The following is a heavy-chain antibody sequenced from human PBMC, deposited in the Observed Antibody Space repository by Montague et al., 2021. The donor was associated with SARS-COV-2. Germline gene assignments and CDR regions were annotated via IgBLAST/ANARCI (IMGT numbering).Heavy chain of an antibody. CDR2: IYYSGST. D-gene: IGHD6-19*01. Sequence: SETLSLTCTVSGDSISSSSYYWGWIRQPPGKGLEWIGSIYYSGSTYYNPSLKSRVTISVDTSKNQFSLKLSSVTAADTAVYYCATVRSSGWESDYYYGMDVWGQGTTVTVSS. V-gene: IGHV4-39*01. CDR1: GDSISSSSYY. J-gene: IGHJ6*02. CDR3: ATVRSSGWESDYYYGMDV.